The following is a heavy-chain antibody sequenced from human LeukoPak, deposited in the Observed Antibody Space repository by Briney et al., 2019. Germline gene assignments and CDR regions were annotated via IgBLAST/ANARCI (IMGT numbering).Heavy chain of an antibody. Sequence: PGGPLRLSCAASGFTFSNAWMSWVRQAPGKGLEWVGRIKSKTDGGTTDYAAPVKGRFTTSRDDSKNTLYLQMNSLKTEDTAVYYCTTAYYYGSGSPRVYWGQGTLVTVSS. CDR1: GFTFSNAW. J-gene: IGHJ4*02. CDR3: TTAYYYGSGSPRVY. D-gene: IGHD3-10*01. V-gene: IGHV3-15*01. CDR2: IKSKTDGGTT.